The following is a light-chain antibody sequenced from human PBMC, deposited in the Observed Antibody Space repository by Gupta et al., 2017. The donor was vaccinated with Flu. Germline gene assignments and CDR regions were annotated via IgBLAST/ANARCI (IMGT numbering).Light chain of an antibody. J-gene: IGKJ2*01. CDR3: QKYNNAAHT. CDR1: QGISNY. CDR2: AAS. Sequence: PSSLSASVGDRVTITCRASQGISNYLAWYQQKPGKVPKLLIYAASTLKSGVPSRFSGSGSGTDFTLTISSLQPEDVATYYCQKYNNAAHTFGPGTKVEIK. V-gene: IGKV1-27*01.